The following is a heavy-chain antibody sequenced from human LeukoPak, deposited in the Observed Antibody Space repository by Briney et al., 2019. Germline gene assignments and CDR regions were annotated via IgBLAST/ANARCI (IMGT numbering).Heavy chain of an antibody. D-gene: IGHD2-2*01. Sequence: ASVKVSCKASGYTFTSYGISWVRQAPGQGLEWMGWISAYNGNTNYAQKLQGRVTMTTDTSTSTAYMELRSLRSDDTAVYYCARDLGYCSSTSCRGYYYYGMDVWGQGTTVTDSS. CDR3: ARDLGYCSSTSCRGYYYYGMDV. CDR2: ISAYNGNT. V-gene: IGHV1-18*01. CDR1: GYTFTSYG. J-gene: IGHJ6*02.